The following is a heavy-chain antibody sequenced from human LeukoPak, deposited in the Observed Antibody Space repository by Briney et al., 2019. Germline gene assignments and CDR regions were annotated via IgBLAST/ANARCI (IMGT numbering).Heavy chain of an antibody. Sequence: ASVKVSCKASGYTFSDNYIHWVHQAPGQGLEWMGWINPNGGGTKYAQKFQGRVTMTRDTSITTVYMEVSRLRSDDTAVYFCARLVADDNSSYYSYFDYWGQGTLVTVSS. V-gene: IGHV1-2*02. D-gene: IGHD6-13*01. J-gene: IGHJ4*02. CDR1: GYTFSDNY. CDR3: ARLVADDNSSYYSYFDY. CDR2: INPNGGGT.